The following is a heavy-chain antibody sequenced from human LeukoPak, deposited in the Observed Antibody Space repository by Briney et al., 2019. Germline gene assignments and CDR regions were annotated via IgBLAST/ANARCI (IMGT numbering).Heavy chain of an antibody. V-gene: IGHV3-74*01. Sequence: GGSLRLSCAASGFTFSSNWMHWVRQAPGKGLVWVSRINSDGTTTNYADSVKGRYTISRDNAQSTLDLQMNSLRAEDTAVYYCVAIVALRPRWGQGTLVTVSS. CDR3: VAIVALRPR. D-gene: IGHD2-21*01. CDR1: GFTFSSNW. J-gene: IGHJ4*02. CDR2: INSDGTTT.